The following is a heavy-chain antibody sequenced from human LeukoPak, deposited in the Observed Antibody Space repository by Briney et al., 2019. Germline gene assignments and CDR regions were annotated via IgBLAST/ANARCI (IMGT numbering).Heavy chain of an antibody. CDR1: GFTVSSNY. CDR3: AGSHRQIAVAGTMAFGY. Sequence: PGGSLRLSCAASGFTVSSNYMSWVRQAPGKGLEWVSVIYSGGSTYYADSVKGRFTISGDNSKNTLYLQMNSLRAEDTAVYYCAGSHRQIAVAGTMAFGYWGQGTLVTVSS. CDR2: IYSGGST. V-gene: IGHV3-53*01. D-gene: IGHD6-19*01. J-gene: IGHJ4*02.